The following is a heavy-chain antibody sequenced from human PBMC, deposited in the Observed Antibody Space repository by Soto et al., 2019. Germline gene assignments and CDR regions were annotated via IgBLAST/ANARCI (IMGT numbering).Heavy chain of an antibody. D-gene: IGHD6-19*01. CDR3: ANPLLYSSGWYVPAPYFDY. CDR2: ISGSGGST. J-gene: IGHJ4*02. V-gene: IGHV3-23*01. CDR1: GFTFSSYA. Sequence: VGSLRLSCAASGFTFSSYAMSWVRQAPGKGLEWVSAISGSGGSTYYADSVKGRFTISRDNSKNTLYLQMNSLRAEDTAVYYCANPLLYSSGWYVPAPYFDYWGQGTLVTVSS.